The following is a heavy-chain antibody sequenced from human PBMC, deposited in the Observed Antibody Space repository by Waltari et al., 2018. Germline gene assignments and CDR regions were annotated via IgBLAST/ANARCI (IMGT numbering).Heavy chain of an antibody. Sequence: QVQLVQAGAEVKKPGSSGKVSCKASGGTVSSYAFSWVRQAPGQGLKWMGGIIPIVGTANDGQKFQGSVTITADESTSRAHRELSSVRSEDTAVYYCARFSSGKNYDFWSRGMDVWGQGTTVTVSS. CDR1: GGTVSSYA. CDR3: ARFSSGKNYDFWSRGMDV. J-gene: IGHJ6*02. CDR2: IIPIVGTA. V-gene: IGHV1-69*12. D-gene: IGHD3-3*01.